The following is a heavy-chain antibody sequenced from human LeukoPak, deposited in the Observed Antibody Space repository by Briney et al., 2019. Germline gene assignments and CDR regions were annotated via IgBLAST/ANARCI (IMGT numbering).Heavy chain of an antibody. D-gene: IGHD2-8*01. CDR3: AKATSFGRFFTNGVCSPFAY. CDR2: ISDSGGST. CDR1: GFTFSSYA. V-gene: IGHV3-23*01. Sequence: GGSLRLSCAASGFTFSSYAMSWVRQAPGKGLEWVSAISDSGGSTYDADSVKGRFTISGDNSKNTLYLQMNSLRAEDTAVYYCAKATSFGRFFTNGVCSPFAYWGRGPLVTV. J-gene: IGHJ4*02.